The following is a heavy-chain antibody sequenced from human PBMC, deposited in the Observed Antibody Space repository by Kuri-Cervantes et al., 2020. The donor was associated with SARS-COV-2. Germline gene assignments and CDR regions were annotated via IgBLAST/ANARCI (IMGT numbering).Heavy chain of an antibody. D-gene: IGHD2-15*01. CDR3: AKGYCSGGSCSPDY. V-gene: IGHV3-64*01. CDR2: ISSDGGST. J-gene: IGHJ4*02. Sequence: GGSLRLSCAASGFTFSSYAMHWVRQAPGKGLEYVSAISSDGGSTYYANSVKGRFTISRDNSKNTLYLQMGSLRAEDTAVYYCAKGYCSGGSCSPDYWGQGTLVTGSS. CDR1: GFTFSSYA.